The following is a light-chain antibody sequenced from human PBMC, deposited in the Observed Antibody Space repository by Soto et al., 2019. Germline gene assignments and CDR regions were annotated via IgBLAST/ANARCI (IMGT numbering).Light chain of an antibody. CDR2: DVS. J-gene: IGLJ1*01. CDR1: SSDVGGYNY. CDR3: SSYTSSRTLEV. Sequence: QSVLTQPASVSGSPGQSITISCTGTSSDVGGYNYVSWYQQHPGKAPKLMIYDVSNRPSGVSNRFSGSKSGNTASLTISGLQAEDEADYYCSSYTSSRTLEVFGTGTKVT. V-gene: IGLV2-14*01.